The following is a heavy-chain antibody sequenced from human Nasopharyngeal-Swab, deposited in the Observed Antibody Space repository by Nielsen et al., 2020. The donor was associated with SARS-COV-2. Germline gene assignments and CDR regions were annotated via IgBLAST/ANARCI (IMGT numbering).Heavy chain of an antibody. Sequence: WVRQAPGQGLEWMGGIVPALGLPNYAQKFRGRVTISADRSTTTSYLELSSLRSEDTAIYYCAREGEYGAYYAPDYWGQGTLVTVSS. CDR3: AREGEYGAYYAPDY. V-gene: IGHV1-69*10. D-gene: IGHD4/OR15-4a*01. CDR2: IVPALGLP. J-gene: IGHJ4*02.